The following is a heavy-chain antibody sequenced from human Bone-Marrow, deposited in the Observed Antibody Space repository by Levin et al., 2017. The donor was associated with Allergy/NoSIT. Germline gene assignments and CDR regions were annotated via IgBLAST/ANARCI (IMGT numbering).Heavy chain of an antibody. D-gene: IGHD2-15*01. CDR2: ISSTSGYI. Sequence: PGGSLRLSCAASGFPFSSYGMMWVRQAPGKGLEWVSTISSTSGYIYYVDSVKGRFTSSRDNAKKSLFLQMNSLRAEDTAVYFCASERYCSGGSCYKDITAGYWGQGTLVTVSS. V-gene: IGHV3-21*01. J-gene: IGHJ4*02. CDR3: ASERYCSGGSCYKDITAGY. CDR1: GFPFSSYG.